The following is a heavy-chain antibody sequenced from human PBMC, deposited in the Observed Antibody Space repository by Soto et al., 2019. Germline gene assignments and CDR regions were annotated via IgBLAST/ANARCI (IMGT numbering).Heavy chain of an antibody. D-gene: IGHD6-13*01. Sequence: SETLSLTCTVSGGSISSSSCHWGWIRQPPGKGLEWIASIKYSGTTFYNPSLKSRVTLSVDTSKNQFALKLSSVTAAETAVYYCARREIAAAGPGYGMDVWGQGTTVTVSS. CDR1: GGSISSSSCH. V-gene: IGHV4-39*01. J-gene: IGHJ6*02. CDR2: IKYSGTT. CDR3: ARREIAAAGPGYGMDV.